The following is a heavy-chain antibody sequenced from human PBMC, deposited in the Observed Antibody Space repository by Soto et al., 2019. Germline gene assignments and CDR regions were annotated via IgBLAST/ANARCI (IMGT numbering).Heavy chain of an antibody. CDR3: AREGYYSGSGSYSPPRYYGMDV. V-gene: IGHV1-18*01. CDR1: GYTFTNYG. J-gene: IGHJ6*02. CDR2: INVYNGNT. D-gene: IGHD3-10*01. Sequence: ASVKVSCKASGYTFTNYGISWVRQAPGQGLEWMGWINVYNGNTKYAQKVQGRVTMTTDTSTRTAYMELKSLRSDDTAVYYCAREGYYSGSGSYSPPRYYGMDVWGQGTTVTVSS.